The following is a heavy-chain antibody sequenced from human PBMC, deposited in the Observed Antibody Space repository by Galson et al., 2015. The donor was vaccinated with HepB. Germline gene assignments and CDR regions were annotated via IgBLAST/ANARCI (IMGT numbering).Heavy chain of an antibody. CDR3: ARDQYIRGDDAFDV. J-gene: IGHJ3*01. V-gene: IGHV3-33*07. CDR1: GFIFSSYG. Sequence: SLRLSCAASGFIFSSYGMYWVRQAPGKGLEWVAVIWHNGNSQYYADTVKGRFIVSRDNSKSTLYLQMNSLRGEDTGLYYCARDQYIRGDDAFDVWGQGTTVTVSS. CDR2: IWHNGNSQ. D-gene: IGHD3-10*01.